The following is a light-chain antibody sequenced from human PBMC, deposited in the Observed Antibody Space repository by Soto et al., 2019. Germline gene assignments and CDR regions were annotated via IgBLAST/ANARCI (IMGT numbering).Light chain of an antibody. CDR3: QQYYSNPPLLT. CDR2: WAS. Sequence: DIVMTQSPDSLAVSLGERATINCKSSQSVFYSSNNKNYLAWYQQKPGQPPKLLIYWASTRESGVPDRFSGSGSGTDFTLTISSLQAEDVAVYYCQQYYSNPPLLTFDGGTKVEIK. J-gene: IGKJ4*01. CDR1: QSVFYSSNNKNY. V-gene: IGKV4-1*01.